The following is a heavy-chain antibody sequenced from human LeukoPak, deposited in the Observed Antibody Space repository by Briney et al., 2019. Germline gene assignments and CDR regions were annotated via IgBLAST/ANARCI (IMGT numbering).Heavy chain of an antibody. D-gene: IGHD2-2*01. CDR1: GFTFSSYG. CDR2: IWYDGSNK. Sequence: GRSLRLSCAASGFTFSSYGMHWVRQAPGKGLEWEAVIWYDGSNKYYADSVKGRFTISRDNSKNTLLLQMNSLRAEDTAVYYCAKGGAGYCSSTSCLYYFDYWGQGALVTVST. V-gene: IGHV3-33*06. CDR3: AKGGAGYCSSTSCLYYFDY. J-gene: IGHJ4*02.